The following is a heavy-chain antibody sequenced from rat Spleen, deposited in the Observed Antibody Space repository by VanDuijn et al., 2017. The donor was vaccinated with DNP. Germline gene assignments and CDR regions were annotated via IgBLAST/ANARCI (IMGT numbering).Heavy chain of an antibody. CDR2: ISKDANTV. CDR1: GFNFYDYW. Sequence: EVQLVESGGGLVQPGRSLKLSCTASGFNFYDYWMGWVRQAPGKGLEWIGDISKDANTVNYTPSLKDKFTISRDSAQNTLYLQMSKLGSEDTAIYYCTRGPNYGDYADYFDYWGQGVMVTVSS. D-gene: IGHD1-11*01. V-gene: IGHV4-2*01. CDR3: TRGPNYGDYADYFDY. J-gene: IGHJ2*01.